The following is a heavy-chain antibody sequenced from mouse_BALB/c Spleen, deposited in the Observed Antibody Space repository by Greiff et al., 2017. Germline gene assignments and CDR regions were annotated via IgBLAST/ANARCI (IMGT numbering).Heavy chain of an antibody. D-gene: IGHD1-1*01. CDR2: ISSGGST. Sequence: EVHLVESGGGLVKPGGSLKLSCAASGFTFSSYAMSWVRQTPEKRLEWVASISSGGSTYYPDSVKGRFTISRDNARNILYLQMSSLRSEDTAMYYCARGGGYYYGSLDYWGQGTTLTVSS. J-gene: IGHJ2*01. CDR1: GFTFSSYA. V-gene: IGHV5-6-5*01. CDR3: ARGGGYYYGSLDY.